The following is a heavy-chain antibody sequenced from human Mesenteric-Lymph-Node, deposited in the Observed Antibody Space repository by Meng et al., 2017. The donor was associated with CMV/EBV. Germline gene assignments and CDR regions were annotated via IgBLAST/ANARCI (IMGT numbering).Heavy chain of an antibody. CDR2: ISGSGGST. J-gene: IGHJ5*02. V-gene: IGHV3-23*01. CDR1: GGSISSSSYY. CDR3: AKHVRVVIIPPSWFDP. D-gene: IGHD3-3*01. Sequence: ETLSLTCTVSGGSISSSSYYWGWIRQPPGKGLEWVSAISGSGGSTYYADSVKGRFTISRDNSKNTLYLQMNSLRAEDTAVYYCAKHVRVVIIPPSWFDPWGQGTLVTVSS.